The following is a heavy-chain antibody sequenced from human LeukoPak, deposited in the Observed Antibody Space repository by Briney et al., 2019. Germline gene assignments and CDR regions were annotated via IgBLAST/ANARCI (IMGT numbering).Heavy chain of an antibody. J-gene: IGHJ4*02. CDR1: GFTFRNYE. Sequence: GGSLRLSCAASGFTFRNYEMNWVRQAPGKGLEWVSYISNSGANIFYADPVKGRFTVSRDNAKNSLFLQMNSLRPEDTAVYYCARDAHSGDGWGQGTLVTVSS. CDR3: ARDAHSGDG. CDR2: ISNSGANI. V-gene: IGHV3-48*03. D-gene: IGHD6-25*01.